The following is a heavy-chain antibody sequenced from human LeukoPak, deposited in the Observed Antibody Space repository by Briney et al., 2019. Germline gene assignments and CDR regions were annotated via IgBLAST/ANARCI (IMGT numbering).Heavy chain of an antibody. CDR3: ARDAQNYYGSGSYYNY. CDR2: ISAYNGNT. Sequence: GASVKISCKASGYTFTSYGISWVRQAPGQGLEWMGWISAYNGNTNYAQKLQGRVTMTTDTSTSTAYMELRSLRSDDTAVYYCARDAQNYYGSGSYYNYWGQGTLVTVSS. V-gene: IGHV1-18*01. D-gene: IGHD3-10*01. CDR1: GYTFTSYG. J-gene: IGHJ4*02.